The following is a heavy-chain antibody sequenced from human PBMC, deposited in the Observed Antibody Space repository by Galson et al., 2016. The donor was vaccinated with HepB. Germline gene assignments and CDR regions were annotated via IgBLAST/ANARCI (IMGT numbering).Heavy chain of an antibody. CDR2: ICGSCPDI. CDR1: GFTFKDYG. J-gene: IGHJ4*02. V-gene: IGHV3-23*01. CDR3: AKDPSQWEDWSFAD. Sequence: SLRLSCAASGFTFKDYGMTWVRQVPGKGLEWVSTICGSCPDIDYAASVRGRFTISRDNSNNMLYLQMNNLRGADTAVYSCAKDPSQWEDWSFADWGLGTLVTV. D-gene: IGHD3-16*01.